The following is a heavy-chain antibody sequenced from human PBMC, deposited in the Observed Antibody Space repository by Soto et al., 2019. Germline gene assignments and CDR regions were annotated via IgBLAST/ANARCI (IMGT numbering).Heavy chain of an antibody. J-gene: IGHJ6*03. Sequence: SETLSLTCTVSGGSISTSVYYWGWIRQPPGKGLEWIGSLYFSGSTYCNPSLKSRVTISVDTSKNQFSLRLSSVTAADTAIYYCARHCPGDYYYYYYMDVWGKGTTVTVSS. D-gene: IGHD2-21*02. CDR1: GGSISTSVYY. V-gene: IGHV4-39*01. CDR3: ARHCPGDYYYYYYMDV. CDR2: LYFSGST.